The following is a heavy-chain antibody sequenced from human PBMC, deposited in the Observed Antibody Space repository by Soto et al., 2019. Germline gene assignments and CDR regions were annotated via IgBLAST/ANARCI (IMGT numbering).Heavy chain of an antibody. V-gene: IGHV5-51*01. CDR3: ARGSGYDLPTTYYYYYGMDV. CDR1: GYSFTSYW. J-gene: IGHJ6*02. D-gene: IGHD5-12*01. Sequence: PGESLKISCKGSGYSFTSYWIGWVRQMPGKGLEWMGIIYPGDSDTGYSPSFQGQVTISADKSISTAYLQWSSLKASDTAMYYCARGSGYDLPTTYYYYYGMDVWGQGTTVTVSS. CDR2: IYPGDSDT.